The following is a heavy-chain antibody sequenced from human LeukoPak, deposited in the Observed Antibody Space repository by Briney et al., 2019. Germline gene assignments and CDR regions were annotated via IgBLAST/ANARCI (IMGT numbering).Heavy chain of an antibody. CDR2: IYPGDSDT. Sequence: GAALKISCQGSGYRFTSYWIGWVRPMPGKGLEWMGIIYPGDSDTRYSPSFQGQVTISADKSISTAYLQWSSLKASDTAMYYCARLAVPAAPFDYWGQGTLVTVSS. V-gene: IGHV5-51*01. D-gene: IGHD2-2*01. CDR1: GYRFTSYW. J-gene: IGHJ4*02. CDR3: ARLAVPAAPFDY.